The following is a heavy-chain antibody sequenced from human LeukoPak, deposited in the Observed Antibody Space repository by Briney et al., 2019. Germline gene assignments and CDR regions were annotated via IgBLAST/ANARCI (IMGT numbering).Heavy chain of an antibody. V-gene: IGHV3-48*02. Sequence: GGSLRLSCAASGFTFSSYSMNWVRQAPGKGLEWVSYISSSSSTIYYAVSVKGRFTTSRDNAKNSLYLQMNSLRDEETAVYYCARASGGYCSGGSCSFDYWGQGTLVTVSS. J-gene: IGHJ4*02. D-gene: IGHD2-15*01. CDR3: ARASGGYCSGGSCSFDY. CDR2: ISSSSSTI. CDR1: GFTFSSYS.